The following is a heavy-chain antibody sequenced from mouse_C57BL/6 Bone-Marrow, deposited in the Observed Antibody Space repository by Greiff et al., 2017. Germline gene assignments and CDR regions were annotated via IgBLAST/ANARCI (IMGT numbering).Heavy chain of an antibody. CDR3: ARSRIYYGYDAWFAY. V-gene: IGHV1-81*01. J-gene: IGHJ3*01. D-gene: IGHD2-2*01. CDR2: ISPRSGHT. CDR1: GYTFTSYG. Sequence: QVQLQQSGAELARPGASVKLSCKASGYTFTSYGISWVKQRTGQGLEWIGEISPRSGHTYYNEKFKGKATLTADKSSSTAYMELRSLTSEDSAVYVCARSRIYYGYDAWFAYWGKGTLVTGSA.